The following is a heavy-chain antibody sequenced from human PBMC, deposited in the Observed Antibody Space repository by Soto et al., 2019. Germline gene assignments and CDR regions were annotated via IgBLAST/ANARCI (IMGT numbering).Heavy chain of an antibody. D-gene: IGHD3-3*01. CDR1: GGSISSGGYY. CDR3: ARDANNDFWSN. CDR2: IYYSGST. V-gene: IGHV4-31*03. Sequence: SETLSLTCTVSGGSISSGGYYWSWIRQHPGKGLEWIGYIYYSGSTYYNPSLKSRVTISVDTSKNQFSLKLSSVTAADTAVYYCARDANNDFWSNWGQGTLVIVSS. J-gene: IGHJ4*02.